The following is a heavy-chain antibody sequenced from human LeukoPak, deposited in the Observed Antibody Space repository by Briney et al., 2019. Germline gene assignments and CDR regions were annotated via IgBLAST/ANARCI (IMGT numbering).Heavy chain of an antibody. CDR2: INPNSGGT. CDR3: ARDRGGSGDFDY. CDR1: GYTFTGYY. D-gene: IGHD3-10*01. J-gene: IGHJ4*02. V-gene: IGHV1-2*02. Sequence: GASVKVSCKASGYTFTGYYMHWVRQAPGQGLEWMGWINPNSGGTNYAQKFQGRVTMTRDTSISTAYMELSSLTSDDMAVYYCARDRGGSGDFDYWGQGTLVTVSS.